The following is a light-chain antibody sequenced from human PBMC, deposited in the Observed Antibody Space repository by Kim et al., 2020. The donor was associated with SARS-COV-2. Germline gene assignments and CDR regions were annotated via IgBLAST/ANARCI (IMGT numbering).Light chain of an antibody. J-gene: IGLJ3*02. V-gene: IGLV1-47*01. CDR2: RNN. Sequence: SVLTQPPSASGTPGQSVTISCSGSSSNIGTNYAHWYQQFPGMAPQLVIYRNNQRPSGVPDRFSGSKSGTSASLAISGLRSEDEAVYFCTAWDDSPNTPVFGGGTQLTVL. CDR1: SSNIGTNY. CDR3: TAWDDSPNTPV.